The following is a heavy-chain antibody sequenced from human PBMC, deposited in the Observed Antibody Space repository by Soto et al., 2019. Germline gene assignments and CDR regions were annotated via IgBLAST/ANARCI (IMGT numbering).Heavy chain of an antibody. CDR2: ISAFNDYT. Sequence: QAQLVQSGGEVKRPGASVKVSCKASGYTFNKYGFNWVRQAPGQGLEWMGRISAFNDYTNLAQKFQRRITLTTHASTNTAYMELQILRSDDTAMYYCARGRGVVIPAGTPDAFDVWGQGTMVTVSS. D-gene: IGHD6-13*01. J-gene: IGHJ3*01. CDR3: ARGRGVVIPAGTPDAFDV. V-gene: IGHV1-18*01. CDR1: GYTFNKYG.